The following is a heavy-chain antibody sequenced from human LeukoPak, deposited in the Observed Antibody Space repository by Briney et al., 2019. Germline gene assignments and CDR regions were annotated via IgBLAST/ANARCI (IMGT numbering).Heavy chain of an antibody. J-gene: IGHJ4*02. CDR3: AKGSRLREGGSYRF. Sequence: SVKVSCKASGGIFSSYAINWVRQAPGQGLELMGRIIPIFGSANYAQKFQGRVTITADKSTRTAYMELSSLRSEDTALYYCAKGSRLREGGSYRFWGQGTLVTVSS. CDR2: IIPIFGSA. D-gene: IGHD3-16*02. CDR1: GGIFSSYA. V-gene: IGHV1-69*06.